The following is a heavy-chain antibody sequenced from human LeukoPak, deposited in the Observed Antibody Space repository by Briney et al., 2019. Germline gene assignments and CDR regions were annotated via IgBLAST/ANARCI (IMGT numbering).Heavy chain of an antibody. V-gene: IGHV1-69*06. CDR1: GGTFSSYA. D-gene: IGHD5-24*01. Sequence: AASVKVSCKASGGTFSSYAISWVRQAPGQGLEWMGGIIPIFGTANYAQKFQGRVTITADKSTSTVYMELSSLRSEDTAVYYCARMGHGYNYDKGFFDYWGQGTLVTVSS. CDR3: ARMGHGYNYDKGFFDY. J-gene: IGHJ4*02. CDR2: IIPIFGTA.